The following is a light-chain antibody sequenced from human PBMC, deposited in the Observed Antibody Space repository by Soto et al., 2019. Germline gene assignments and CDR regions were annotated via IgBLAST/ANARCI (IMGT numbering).Light chain of an antibody. CDR1: SNDVGSYNL. CDR3: CSYADGSTFV. CDR2: EGS. V-gene: IGLV2-23*03. J-gene: IGLJ2*01. Sequence: QSALTQPASVSGSPGQSITISCTGTSNDVGSYNLVSWYQQHSGKAPKLMIYEGSKRPSGVSNRFSGSKSDNTASLTISGLQAEDEADYYCCSYADGSTFVFGGGTKLTVL.